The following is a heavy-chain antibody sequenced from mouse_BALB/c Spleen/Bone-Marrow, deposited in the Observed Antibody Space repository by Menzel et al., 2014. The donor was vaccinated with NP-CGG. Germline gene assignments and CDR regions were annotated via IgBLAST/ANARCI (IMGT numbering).Heavy chain of an antibody. CDR2: ITSGGNYT. J-gene: IGHJ4*01. D-gene: IGHD2-3*01. CDR1: GFTFSSYA. Sequence: EVKLVESGGGLVKPGGSLKLSCAASGFTFSSYAMSWVRQTPEKRLEWVATITSGGNYTYYPDSVKGRITISRDNAKNTLYLQMSSLRSEDTAMYYCAGRQIYDGYYYAMDYWGQGTSVTVSS. V-gene: IGHV5-9-3*01. CDR3: AGRQIYDGYYYAMDY.